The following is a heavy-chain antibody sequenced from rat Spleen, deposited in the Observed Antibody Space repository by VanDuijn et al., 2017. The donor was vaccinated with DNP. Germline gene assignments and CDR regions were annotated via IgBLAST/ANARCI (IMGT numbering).Heavy chain of an antibody. D-gene: IGHD1-12*03. CDR2: ISYSGST. V-gene: IGHV3-1*01. CDR1: GYSITSSYT. Sequence: EVLLQESGPGLVKPSQSLSLTCSVTGYSITSSYTWNWVRKFPGNKLEWMGYISYSGSTSYNPSLKSRISVTRDTSKNHFFLQLNSVTTEDSATYYCARGGDGYDYWGQGVMVTVSS. J-gene: IGHJ2*01. CDR3: ARGGDGYDY.